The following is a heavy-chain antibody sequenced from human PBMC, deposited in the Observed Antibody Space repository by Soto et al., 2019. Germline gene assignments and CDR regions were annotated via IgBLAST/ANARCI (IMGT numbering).Heavy chain of an antibody. CDR1: GGSISSSSYY. J-gene: IGHJ3*02. Sequence: QLQLQESGPGLVKPSETLSLTCTVSGGSISSSSYYWGWIRQPPGKGLEWIGSIYYSGSTYYNPSLKSRVTISVDTSKNQFSLKLSSVTAADTAVYYCASCYYDSSGRLDAFDIWGQGTMVTVSS. V-gene: IGHV4-39*01. CDR2: IYYSGST. D-gene: IGHD3-22*01. CDR3: ASCYYDSSGRLDAFDI.